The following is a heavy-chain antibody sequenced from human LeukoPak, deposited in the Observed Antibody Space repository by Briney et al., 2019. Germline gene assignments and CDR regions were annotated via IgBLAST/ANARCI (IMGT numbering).Heavy chain of an antibody. CDR1: GGSFSGYY. D-gene: IGHD5-24*01. Sequence: KPSETLSLTCAVYGGSFSGYYWSWIRQPPGKGLEWIGEINHSGSTNYNPSLKSRVTISVGTSKNQFSLKLSSVTAADTAVYYCATVEMATIYSYTFDYWGQGTLVTVSS. CDR2: INHSGST. CDR3: ATVEMATIYSYTFDY. J-gene: IGHJ4*02. V-gene: IGHV4-34*01.